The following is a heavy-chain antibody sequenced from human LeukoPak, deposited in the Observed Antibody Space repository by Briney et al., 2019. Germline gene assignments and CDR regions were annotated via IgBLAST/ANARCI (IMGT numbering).Heavy chain of an antibody. D-gene: IGHD1-26*01. CDR2: ISSSSSYI. CDR3: AKDLRWELLQVDY. Sequence: GGSLRLSCAASGFTFSSYSMNWVRQAPGKGLEWVSSISSSSSYIYYADSVKGRFTISRDNSKNTLYLQMNSLRAEDTAVYYCAKDLRWELLQVDYWGQGTLVTVSS. CDR1: GFTFSSYS. V-gene: IGHV3-21*04. J-gene: IGHJ4*02.